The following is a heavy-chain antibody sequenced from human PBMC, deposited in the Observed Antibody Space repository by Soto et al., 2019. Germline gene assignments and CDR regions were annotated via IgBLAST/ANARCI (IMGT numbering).Heavy chain of an antibody. J-gene: IGHJ6*02. CDR3: ARFYDFPYYGMDV. D-gene: IGHD3-16*01. CDR2: ISTRSTTI. Sequence: EVLLVESGGGLVQPGGSLRLSCAASGFVFSDYSMNWVRQAPGKGLEWVSYISTRSTTIYYADSVRGRFTISRENSKSSVFLQMNSLRDEDTAVYYCARFYDFPYYGMDVWGQGTTVTVAS. V-gene: IGHV3-48*02. CDR1: GFVFSDYS.